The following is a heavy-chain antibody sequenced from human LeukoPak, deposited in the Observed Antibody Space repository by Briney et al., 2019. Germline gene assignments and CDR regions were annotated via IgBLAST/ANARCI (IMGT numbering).Heavy chain of an antibody. CDR3: AKSYFDYSTYYSYYFNL. J-gene: IGHJ4*02. CDR2: VYTSGST. CDR1: GGSVSGGY. Sequence: PSETLSLTCTVSGGSVSGGYWSWIRQPPGRGLEWIGYVYTSGSTNYNPSLKSRVTISVDTSKSQFALKLSSVTAADTAVYYCAKSYFDYSTYYSYYFNLWGQGALVTVSS. V-gene: IGHV4-4*09. D-gene: IGHD4-11*01.